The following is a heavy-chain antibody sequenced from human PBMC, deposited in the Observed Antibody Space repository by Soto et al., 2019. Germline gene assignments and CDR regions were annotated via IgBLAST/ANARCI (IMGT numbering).Heavy chain of an antibody. CDR3: AREKGAAAGTGTQAFDY. D-gene: IGHD6-13*01. J-gene: IGHJ4*02. CDR2: IIPIFGTA. V-gene: IGHV1-69*01. CDR1: GGTFSSYA. Sequence: QVQLVQSGAEVKKPGSSVKVSCKASGGTFSSYAISWVRQAPGQGLEWMGGIIPIFGTANYAQKFQGRVTITADESTNTAYMELSSLRSEDTAVYYCAREKGAAAGTGTQAFDYWGQGTLVTVSS.